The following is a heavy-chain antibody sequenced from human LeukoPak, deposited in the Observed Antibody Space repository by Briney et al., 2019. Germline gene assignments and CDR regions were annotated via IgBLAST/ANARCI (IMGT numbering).Heavy chain of an antibody. D-gene: IGHD2-15*01. V-gene: IGHV1-18*01. Sequence: ASVKVSCKASGGTFSSYAISWVRQAPGQGLEWMGWISAYNGNTNYAQKLQGRVTMTTDTSTSTAYMELRSLRSDDTAVYYCARDGDIVVVVAATRHYYYYGMDVWGQGTTVTVSS. CDR1: GGTFSSYA. CDR3: ARDGDIVVVVAATRHYYYYGMDV. J-gene: IGHJ6*02. CDR2: ISAYNGNT.